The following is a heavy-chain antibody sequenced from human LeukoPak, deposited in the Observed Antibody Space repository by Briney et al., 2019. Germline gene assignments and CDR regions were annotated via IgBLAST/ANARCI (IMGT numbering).Heavy chain of an antibody. CDR1: GYTLTELS. D-gene: IGHD3-3*01. CDR3: ATRTYDFWSGYAYYFDY. Sequence: ASVKVSCKVSGYTLTELSMHWVRQAPGKGLEWMGGFDPEDGETIYAQKFQGRVTMTEDTSTDTAYMELSSLRSEDTAVYYCATRTYDFWSGYAYYFDYWGQGTLVTVSS. CDR2: FDPEDGET. J-gene: IGHJ4*02. V-gene: IGHV1-24*01.